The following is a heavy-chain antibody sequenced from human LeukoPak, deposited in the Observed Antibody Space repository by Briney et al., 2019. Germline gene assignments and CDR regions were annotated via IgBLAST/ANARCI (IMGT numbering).Heavy chain of an antibody. J-gene: IGHJ5*02. D-gene: IGHD4-17*01. CDR1: GFTFSSYE. Sequence: PGGSLRLSCAVSGFTFSSYEMNWVRQAPGKGLEWVSYISSSGSTIYYADPVRGRFTISRDNAKNSLYLQTNSLRAEDTAVYYCARGPSDYGDYDSEVDPEQSNWFDPWGQGTLVTVSS. V-gene: IGHV3-48*03. CDR2: ISSSGSTI. CDR3: ARGPSDYGDYDSEVDPEQSNWFDP.